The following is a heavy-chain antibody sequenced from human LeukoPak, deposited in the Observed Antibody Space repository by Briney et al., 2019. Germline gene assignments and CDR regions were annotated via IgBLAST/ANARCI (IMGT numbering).Heavy chain of an antibody. Sequence: GASVKVSCKASGYTFTGYYMHWVRQAPGQGLEWMGWINPNSGGTNYAQKFQGRVTMTRDTSISTAYMELSRLRSDDTAVYYCARDCRGVVVPAAGFDPWGQGTLVTVSS. J-gene: IGHJ5*02. CDR1: GYTFTGYY. CDR2: INPNSGGT. V-gene: IGHV1-2*02. D-gene: IGHD2-2*01. CDR3: ARDCRGVVVPAAGFDP.